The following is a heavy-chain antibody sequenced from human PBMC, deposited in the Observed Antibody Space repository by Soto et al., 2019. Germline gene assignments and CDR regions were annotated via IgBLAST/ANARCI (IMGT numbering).Heavy chain of an antibody. D-gene: IGHD2-2*01. Sequence: QLQLQESGPGLVKPSETLSLTCTVSGGSITSSSYYWGWIRQPPGKGLEWIASIYYSGSTYYNPSLKSRVTISVDTSKNQFSLKLSSVTAADTAVYYCARHLRLEFVPADFDYWGQGTLVTVSS. CDR2: IYYSGST. CDR3: ARHLRLEFVPADFDY. J-gene: IGHJ4*02. CDR1: GGSITSSSYY. V-gene: IGHV4-39*01.